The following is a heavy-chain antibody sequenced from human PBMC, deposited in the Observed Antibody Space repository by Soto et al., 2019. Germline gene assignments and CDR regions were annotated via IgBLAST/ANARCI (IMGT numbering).Heavy chain of an antibody. V-gene: IGHV1-69*01. CDR3: ARDASGIAARPGYFDY. CDR1: GGTFSSYA. J-gene: IGHJ4*02. D-gene: IGHD6-6*01. CDR2: IIPIFGTA. Sequence: VQLVQSGAEVKKPGSSVKVSCKASGGTFSSYAISWVRQAPGQGLEWMGGIIPIFGTANYAQKFQGRVTITADESTSTAYMELSSLRSEDTAVYYCARDASGIAARPGYFDYWGQGTMVTVSS.